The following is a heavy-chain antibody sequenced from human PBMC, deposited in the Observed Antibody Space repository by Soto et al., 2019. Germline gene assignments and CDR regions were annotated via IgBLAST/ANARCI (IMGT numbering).Heavy chain of an antibody. CDR2: IYSGGTT. Sequence: EVQLVESGGGLVQPGGSLRLSCAASGFTVSSNYMTWVRQAPGKGLEWVSNIYSGGTTSYADSVKGRFTISRDNSKNTLFLQMNSLRDDDTAVYYCGSVASGNYRWGQGTLVTVSS. V-gene: IGHV3-66*01. D-gene: IGHD3-10*01. J-gene: IGHJ4*02. CDR3: GSVASGNYR. CDR1: GFTVSSNY.